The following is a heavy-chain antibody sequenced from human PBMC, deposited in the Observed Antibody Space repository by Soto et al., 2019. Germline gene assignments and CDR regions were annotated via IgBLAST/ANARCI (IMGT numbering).Heavy chain of an antibody. Sequence: GGSLRLSCAASGFTFSSYAMNWVRQAPGKGLEWVSAISGSGGSTYYADSVKGRFTISRDNSKNTLYLQMNYLRAEDTAVYYCAKTKLTMNSGWWNDAFDIWGQGTMVTVSS. J-gene: IGHJ3*02. CDR2: ISGSGGST. D-gene: IGHD6-19*01. CDR3: AKTKLTMNSGWWNDAFDI. V-gene: IGHV3-23*01. CDR1: GFTFSSYA.